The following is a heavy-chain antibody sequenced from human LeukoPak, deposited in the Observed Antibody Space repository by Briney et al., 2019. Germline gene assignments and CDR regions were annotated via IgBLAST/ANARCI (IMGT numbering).Heavy chain of an antibody. Sequence: GESLKISCKGSGYSFTSYWIGWVRQMPGKGLGWMGIIYPGDSDTRYSPSFQGQVTISADKSISTAYLQWSSLKASDTAMYYCARRQYYDLWSAFYGNFDYWGQGTLVTVSS. CDR2: IYPGDSDT. J-gene: IGHJ4*02. V-gene: IGHV5-51*01. CDR1: GYSFTSYW. D-gene: IGHD3-3*01. CDR3: ARRQYYDLWSAFYGNFDY.